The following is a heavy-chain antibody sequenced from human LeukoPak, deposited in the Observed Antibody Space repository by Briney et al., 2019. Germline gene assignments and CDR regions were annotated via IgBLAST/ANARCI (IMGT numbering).Heavy chain of an antibody. Sequence: GGSLRLSCAASGFTFSSYSMNWVRQAPGKGLEWVSSISSSSSNIYYADSVKGRFTISRDNAKNSLYLQMNSLRAEDTALYYCARDGFGGVYYMDVWGKGTTVTVSS. CDR3: ARDGFGGVYYMDV. D-gene: IGHD3-10*01. CDR1: GFTFSSYS. V-gene: IGHV3-21*04. CDR2: ISSSSSNI. J-gene: IGHJ6*03.